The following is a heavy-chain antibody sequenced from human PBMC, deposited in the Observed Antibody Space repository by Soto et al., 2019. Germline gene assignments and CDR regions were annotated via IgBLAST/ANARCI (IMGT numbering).Heavy chain of an antibody. CDR2: ISSSSSTI. Sequence: GGSLRLSCAASGFTFSSYSMNWVRQAPGKGLEWVSYISSSSSTIYYADSVKGRFTISRDNAKNSLYLQMNSLRAEDTAVYYCAKDESNYHYYMDVWGKGTTVTVSS. V-gene: IGHV3-48*01. J-gene: IGHJ6*03. CDR3: AKDESNYHYYMDV. D-gene: IGHD2-15*01. CDR1: GFTFSSYS.